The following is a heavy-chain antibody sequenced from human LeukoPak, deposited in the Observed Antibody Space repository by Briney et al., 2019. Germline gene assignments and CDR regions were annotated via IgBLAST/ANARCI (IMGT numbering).Heavy chain of an antibody. CDR2: IYYSGTT. CDR3: ARHMGYCSSTSCSRNYYGMDV. V-gene: IGHV4-59*08. J-gene: IGHJ6*02. D-gene: IGHD2-2*01. Sequence: SETLSLTCTVSGGSISSYYWSWIRQPPGKGLEWIGCIYYSGTTNYNPSLKSRVTISVDTSKNQFSLKLSSVTAAVTAVYYCARHMGYCSSTSCSRNYYGMDVWGQGTTVTVSS. CDR1: GGSISSYY.